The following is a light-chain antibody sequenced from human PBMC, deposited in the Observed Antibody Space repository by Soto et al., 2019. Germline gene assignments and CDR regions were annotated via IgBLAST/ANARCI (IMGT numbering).Light chain of an antibody. Sequence: EIELTQSPATLSLSPGDRATLSCRASQSVGSHLAWYQQKPGQSPRLLIYAVSSRATGIPARFSGSGSGTDFTLTISRLEPDDFAVYYCQQRSNWPTFGGGTKVEIK. V-gene: IGKV3-11*01. J-gene: IGKJ4*01. CDR2: AVS. CDR1: QSVGSH. CDR3: QQRSNWPT.